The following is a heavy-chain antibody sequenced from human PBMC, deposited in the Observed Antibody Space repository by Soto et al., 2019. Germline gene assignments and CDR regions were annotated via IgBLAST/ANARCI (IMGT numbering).Heavy chain of an antibody. CDR2: IIPIFGTA. J-gene: IGHJ4*02. CDR1: GGTFSSYA. Sequence: QVQLVQSGAEVKKPGSSVKVSCKASGGTFSSYAISWVRQAPGQGLEWMGGIIPIFGTANYAQKFQGRVTITADESTSTAYMELSSLRSEDTAVYYCARDNFHYYDSCGYYYFDYWGQGTLVTVSS. V-gene: IGHV1-69*01. CDR3: ARDNFHYYDSCGYYYFDY. D-gene: IGHD3-22*01.